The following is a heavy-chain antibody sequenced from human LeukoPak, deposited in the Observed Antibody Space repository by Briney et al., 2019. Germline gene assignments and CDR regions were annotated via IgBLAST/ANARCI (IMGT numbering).Heavy chain of an antibody. CDR2: IYTSGST. J-gene: IGHJ4*02. V-gene: IGHV4-61*02. Sequence: SQTLSLTCTVPGGSISSGSYYWSWIRQPAGKGLEWIGRIYTSGSTNYNPSLKSRVTISVDTSKNQFSLKLSSVTAADTAVYYCARAPRLAVAGTHFDYWGQGTLVTVSS. CDR1: GGSISSGSYY. CDR3: ARAPRLAVAGTHFDY. D-gene: IGHD6-19*01.